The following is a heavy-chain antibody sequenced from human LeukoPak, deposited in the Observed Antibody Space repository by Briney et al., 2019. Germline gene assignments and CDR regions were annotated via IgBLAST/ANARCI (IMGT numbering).Heavy chain of an antibody. CDR2: FDPEDGET. CDR1: GYTLTELS. D-gene: IGHD3-22*01. Sequence: ASVKVSCKVSGYTLTELSMHWVRQAPGKGLEWMGGFDPEDGETIYAQKFQGRVTMTEDTSTDTAYMELSSLRSEDTAVYYCAAVDKLTYYYDSSGYSRHFQHWGQGTLVTVSS. J-gene: IGHJ1*01. V-gene: IGHV1-24*01. CDR3: AAVDKLTYYYDSSGYSRHFQH.